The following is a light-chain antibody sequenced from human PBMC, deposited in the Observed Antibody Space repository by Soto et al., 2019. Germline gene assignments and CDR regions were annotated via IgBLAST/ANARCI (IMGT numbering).Light chain of an antibody. CDR2: KTS. Sequence: DIHMTQSPSTLSASVGDRVTITCRASQNISIWLAWYQQKPGKAPNLLIYKTSSLETGVPSRFSGSGSGTEFTLTISSLQPDDFATYYCQHWNDYSWTFGQGTKVEVK. CDR1: QNISIW. V-gene: IGKV1-5*03. CDR3: QHWNDYSWT. J-gene: IGKJ1*01.